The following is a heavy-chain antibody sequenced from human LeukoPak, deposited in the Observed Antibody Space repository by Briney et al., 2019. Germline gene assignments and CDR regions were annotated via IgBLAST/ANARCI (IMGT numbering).Heavy chain of an antibody. J-gene: IGHJ5*02. Sequence: SETLSLTCTVSGGSISTFYWSWIRQPPGKGLEWIAYIFYTGNTNYNPSLKSRVTISVDTSKNQFSLKLSSVTAADTAVYYCARHSYQLLLMGWFDPWGQGTLVTVSS. D-gene: IGHD2-2*01. CDR3: ARHSYQLLLMGWFDP. V-gene: IGHV4-59*08. CDR1: GGSISTFY. CDR2: IFYTGNT.